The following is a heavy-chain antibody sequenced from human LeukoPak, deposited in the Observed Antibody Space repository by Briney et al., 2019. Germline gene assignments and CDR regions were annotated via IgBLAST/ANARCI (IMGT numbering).Heavy chain of an antibody. D-gene: IGHD5-24*01. Sequence: PSETLSLTCTVSGGSISSYYWSWIRQPPGKGLEWIGYIYYSGSTNYNPSLKSRVTISVDTSKNQFSLKLSSVTAADTAVYYCARATEHGYNRWGQGTLVTVSS. J-gene: IGHJ4*02. CDR3: ARATEHGYNR. CDR1: GGSISSYY. V-gene: IGHV4-59*01. CDR2: IYYSGST.